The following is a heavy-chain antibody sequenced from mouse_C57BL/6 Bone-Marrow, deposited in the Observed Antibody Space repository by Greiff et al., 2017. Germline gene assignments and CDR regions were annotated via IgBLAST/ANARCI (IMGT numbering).Heavy chain of an antibody. CDR2: IDPANGNT. CDR3: ARVDYGSSCWYFDV. CDR1: GFNIKNTY. V-gene: IGHV14-3*01. Sequence: EVKLMESVAELVRPGASVKLSCTASGFNIKNTYMHWVKQRPEQGLEWIGRIDPANGNTKYAPKFQGKATITADTSSNTAYLQLSSLTSEDTAIYYCARVDYGSSCWYFDVWGTGTTGTVSS. J-gene: IGHJ1*03. D-gene: IGHD1-1*01.